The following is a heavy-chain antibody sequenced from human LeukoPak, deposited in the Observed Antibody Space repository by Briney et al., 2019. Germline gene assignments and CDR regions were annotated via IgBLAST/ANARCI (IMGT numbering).Heavy chain of an antibody. D-gene: IGHD2-8*02. CDR2: IRYDGSNK. CDR3: ANFATSCPNKYCTDLVDWVG. V-gene: IGHV3-30*02. Sequence: GGSLRLSCAASGFTFSSYGMHWVRQAPGKGLEGVAFIRYDGSNKYYADSVKGRFTISRDNSKNTLYLQMNSLRAEDTAVYYFANFATSCPNKYCTDLVDWVGWGQGTLVTVSS. CDR1: GFTFSSYG. J-gene: IGHJ4*02.